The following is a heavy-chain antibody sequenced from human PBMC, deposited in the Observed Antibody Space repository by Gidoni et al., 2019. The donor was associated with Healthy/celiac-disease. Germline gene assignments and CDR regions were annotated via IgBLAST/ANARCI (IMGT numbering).Heavy chain of an antibody. CDR1: GFTFSSYG. D-gene: IGHD3-10*01. CDR2: IWYEGSNK. Sequence: QVQLVESGGGVVQPGRSLRLSCAASGFTFSSYGMHWVRQAPGQGLEWVAVIWYEGSNKYYADSVKGRFTISRDNSKNTLYLQMNSLRAEDTAVYYCARGGELYYYYYGMDVWGQGTTVTVSS. CDR3: ARGGELYYYYYGMDV. V-gene: IGHV3-33*01. J-gene: IGHJ6*02.